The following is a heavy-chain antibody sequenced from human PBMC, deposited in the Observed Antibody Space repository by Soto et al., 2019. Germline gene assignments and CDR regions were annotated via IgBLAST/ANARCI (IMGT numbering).Heavy chain of an antibody. V-gene: IGHV3-74*03. Sequence: EVQLVESGGGLVQPGGSLRLSCAASGFTFSSYWMHWVRQDPGQGLVRVSSIKTDGTATQYADSKRGRCTVSRDNAKHTLYLQMDSLRAEDTAVYYCAKDISWGQCDYLGQGTLVTVSS. CDR3: AKDISWGQCDY. J-gene: IGHJ4*02. CDR1: GFTFSSYW. D-gene: IGHD2-15*01. CDR2: IKTDGTAT.